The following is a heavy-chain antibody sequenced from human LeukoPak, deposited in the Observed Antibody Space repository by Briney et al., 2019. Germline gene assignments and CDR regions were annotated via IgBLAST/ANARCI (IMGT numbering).Heavy chain of an antibody. CDR2: IGAYNGNT. Sequence: ASVKVSCKASGYTFTSYGISWVRQAPGQGLEWMGWIGAYNGNTNYAQKFQGRVTITADESTSTAYMELSSLRSEDTAVYYCARGNRRYCSSTSCFNWFDPWGQGTLVTVSS. CDR1: GYTFTSYG. V-gene: IGHV1-18*01. CDR3: ARGNRRYCSSTSCFNWFDP. D-gene: IGHD2-2*01. J-gene: IGHJ5*02.